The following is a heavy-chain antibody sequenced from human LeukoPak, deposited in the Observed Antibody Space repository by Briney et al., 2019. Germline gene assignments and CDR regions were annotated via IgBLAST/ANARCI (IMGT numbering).Heavy chain of an antibody. CDR1: GGSISSGGYS. CDR2: IYHSGST. CDR3: ARVRYCSSTSCYGAWFDP. D-gene: IGHD2-2*01. Sequence: SQTLSLTCAVSGGSISSGGYSWSWIRQPPGKGLEWIGYIYHSGSTYYNPSLKSRVTISVDRSKNQLSLKLSSVTAADTAVYYCARVRYCSSTSCYGAWFDPWGQGTLVTVSS. J-gene: IGHJ5*02. V-gene: IGHV4-30-2*01.